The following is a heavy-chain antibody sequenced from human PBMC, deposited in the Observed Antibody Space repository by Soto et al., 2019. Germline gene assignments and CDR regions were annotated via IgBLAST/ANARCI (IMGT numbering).Heavy chain of an antibody. CDR1: GVSIVSGAYY. J-gene: IGHJ6*02. D-gene: IGHD1-26*01. Sequence: ASETLSLTCSVSGVSIVSGAYYWSWIRQHPGKGLEWIGNIYHTGTTNFNPSLKSRLSISVDTSKNGFSLKLTSVTAADTALYYCARDDWEKGGMDVWGQGATVTVSS. V-gene: IGHV4-31*03. CDR2: IYHTGTT. CDR3: ARDDWEKGGMDV.